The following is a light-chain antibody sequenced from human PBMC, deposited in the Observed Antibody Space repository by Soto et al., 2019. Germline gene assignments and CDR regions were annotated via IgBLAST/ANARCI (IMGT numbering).Light chain of an antibody. CDR1: STDVGGYNY. CDR3: SSYTRSSTRV. J-gene: IGLJ2*01. Sequence: QSALTQPASVSGSPGQSITISCTGTSTDVGGYNYVSWYQQHPGKAPKLIIYEVSNRPSGVSNRFSGSKSGNTASLTISGLQAEDEADYDCSSYTRSSTRVFGGGTQLTVL. CDR2: EVS. V-gene: IGLV2-14*01.